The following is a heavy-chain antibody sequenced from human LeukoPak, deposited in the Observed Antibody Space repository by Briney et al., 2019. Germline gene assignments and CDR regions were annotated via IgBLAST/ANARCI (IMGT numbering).Heavy chain of an antibody. V-gene: IGHV3-48*04. J-gene: IGHJ4*02. D-gene: IGHD6-13*01. CDR3: ARGYSSSWYDFDY. CDR1: GFTFSSYS. Sequence: GGSLRLSCAASGFTFSSYSMNWVRQAPGKGLEWVSYISSSSSTIYYADSVKGRFTISRDNAKNSLYLQMNSLRAEDTAVYYCARGYSSSWYDFDYWGQGTLVTVSS. CDR2: ISSSSSTI.